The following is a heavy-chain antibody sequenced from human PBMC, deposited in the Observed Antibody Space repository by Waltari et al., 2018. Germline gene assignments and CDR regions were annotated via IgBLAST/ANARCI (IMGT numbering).Heavy chain of an antibody. CDR3: ARDKKGVGTMIVIDWFDP. V-gene: IGHV1-69*01. D-gene: IGHD3-22*01. J-gene: IGHJ5*02. Sequence: QVQLVQSGAEVKKPGSSVKVSCKASGGTFSSYAISWVRQAPGQGLEWMGGCIPIFGTANYAQKFQGRVTITADESTSTAYMELSSLRSEDTAVYYCARDKKGVGTMIVIDWFDPWGQGTLVTVSS. CDR1: GGTFSSYA. CDR2: CIPIFGTA.